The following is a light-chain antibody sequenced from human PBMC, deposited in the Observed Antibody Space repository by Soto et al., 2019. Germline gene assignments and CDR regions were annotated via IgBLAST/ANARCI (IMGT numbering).Light chain of an antibody. CDR3: QAWDSSTVV. Sequence: SYELTQPPSVSVSQGQTASITCSGDKLGDKYVCWYQQKPGQSPVLLIYQDSKRPSGIPERFSASNSGNTATLTISGTQAMDEADYYCQAWDSSTVVFGGGTKLTVL. V-gene: IGLV3-1*01. J-gene: IGLJ2*01. CDR1: KLGDKY. CDR2: QDS.